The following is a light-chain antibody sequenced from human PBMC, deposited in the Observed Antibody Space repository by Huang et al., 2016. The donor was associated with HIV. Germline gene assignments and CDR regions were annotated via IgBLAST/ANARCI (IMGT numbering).Light chain of an antibody. V-gene: IGKV4-1*01. CDR1: QTVLSRSNRKNY. CDR2: WAS. Sequence: DVVMTQSPDSLTVSLGARATINCKSSQTVLSRSNRKNYLAWYKQRPGQPPQVLIYWASSRESGVPDRFSGSGSETDFNLTISSLQPDDVAVYYCQQYYTPPYTFGQGTKLEIK. J-gene: IGKJ2*01. CDR3: QQYYTPPYT.